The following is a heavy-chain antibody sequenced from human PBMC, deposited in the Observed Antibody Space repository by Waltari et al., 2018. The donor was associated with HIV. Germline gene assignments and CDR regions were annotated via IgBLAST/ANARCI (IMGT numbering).Heavy chain of an antibody. J-gene: IGHJ5*02. Sequence: QVQLQPWGTGLLKPSGTLSLKCAIYGTSFRGYYWSWIRQSPTKGLEWIGEVSYSGATSYNPSFEGRVSISADTSKNQLSLNLTSLTAADTGVYFCARGSQHHDLWGQGTLVAVS. CDR1: GTSFRGYY. CDR2: VSYSGAT. CDR3: ARGSQHHDL. V-gene: IGHV4-34*01.